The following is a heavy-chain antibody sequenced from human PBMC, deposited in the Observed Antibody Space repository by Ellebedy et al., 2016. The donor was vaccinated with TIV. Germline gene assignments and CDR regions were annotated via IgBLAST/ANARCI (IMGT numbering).Heavy chain of an antibody. CDR1: GFTFSSYW. CDR2: INSDGSST. CDR3: ARRRANLDYGGNWAEDAFDI. Sequence: PGGSLRLSCAASGFTFSSYWMHWVRQAPGKGLVWVSRINSDGSSTSYADSVKGRFTISRDNAKNSLYLQMNSLRAEDTAVYYCARRRANLDYGGNWAEDAFDIWGQGTMVTVSS. D-gene: IGHD4-23*01. V-gene: IGHV3-74*01. J-gene: IGHJ3*02.